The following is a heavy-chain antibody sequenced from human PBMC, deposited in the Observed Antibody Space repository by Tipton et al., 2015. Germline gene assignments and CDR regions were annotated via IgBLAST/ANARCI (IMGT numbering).Heavy chain of an antibody. CDR2: ITGSGGYK. CDR1: GFTFSNFL. D-gene: IGHD1-1*01. Sequence: SLRLSCAASGFTFSNFLMNWVRQAPGKGLEWISSITGSGGYKYYADSVKGRFTVSRDNDKKSLDLQMNSLRAEDTAVYYCARGTGPTYYYGMDVWGQGTTVTVSS. J-gene: IGHJ6*02. CDR3: ARGTGPTYYYGMDV. V-gene: IGHV3-21*01.